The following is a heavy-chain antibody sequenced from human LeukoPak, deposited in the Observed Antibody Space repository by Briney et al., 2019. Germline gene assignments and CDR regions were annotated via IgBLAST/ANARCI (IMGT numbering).Heavy chain of an antibody. CDR1: GFTFSSYA. CDR3: AKAVIAAAGTRQYFDY. CDR2: ISGSGGST. D-gene: IGHD6-13*01. V-gene: IGHV3-23*01. Sequence: PGGSLRLSCAASGFTFSSYAMSWVRQAPGKGLEWVSGISGSGGSTYYADSVKGRFTISRDNSKNTLSLQMNSLSAEDTAIYYCAKAVIAAAGTRQYFDYWGQGILVTVSS. J-gene: IGHJ4*02.